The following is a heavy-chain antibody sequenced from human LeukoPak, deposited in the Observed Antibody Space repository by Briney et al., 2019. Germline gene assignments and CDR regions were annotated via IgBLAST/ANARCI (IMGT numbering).Heavy chain of an antibody. V-gene: IGHV4-39*01. J-gene: IGHJ4*02. CDR3: SSGSYSSPFDY. CDR1: GGSISSSSYY. D-gene: IGHD1-26*01. CDR2: IYYSGST. Sequence: TSETLSLTCTVSGGSISSSSYYWGWIRQPPGKGLEWIGSIYYSGSTYYNPSLKSRVTISVDTSTTQFSLKLSSVTAADTAVYYCSSGSYSSPFDYWGQGTLVTVSS.